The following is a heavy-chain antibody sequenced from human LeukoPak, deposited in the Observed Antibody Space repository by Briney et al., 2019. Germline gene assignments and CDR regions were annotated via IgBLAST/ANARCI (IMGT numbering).Heavy chain of an antibody. CDR2: ISYVGSI. CDR1: GGSISSSSAY. Sequence: SETLPLTCTVSGGSISSSSAYWGWVRQPPGKGLEWIGGISYVGSIHYNPSLKGRVTISVDTSKNHFSLRLSSVTAADTAVYYCATLEIGDYYFDYWGQGTLVTVSS. D-gene: IGHD3-16*01. V-gene: IGHV4-39*01. CDR3: ATLEIGDYYFDY. J-gene: IGHJ4*02.